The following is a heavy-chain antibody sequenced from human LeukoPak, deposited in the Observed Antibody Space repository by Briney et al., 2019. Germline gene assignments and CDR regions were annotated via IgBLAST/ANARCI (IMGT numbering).Heavy chain of an antibody. CDR2: MNPNSGNT. D-gene: IGHD2-2*02. V-gene: IGHV1-8*01. Sequence: ASVKVSCKAPGYTFTSYDINWVRQATGQGLEWMGWMNPNSGNTGYAQKFQGRVTMTRNTSISTAYMELSSLRSEDTAVYYCARGRSPAGIQGNWFDPWGQGTLATVSS. J-gene: IGHJ5*02. CDR3: ARGRSPAGIQGNWFDP. CDR1: GYTFTSYD.